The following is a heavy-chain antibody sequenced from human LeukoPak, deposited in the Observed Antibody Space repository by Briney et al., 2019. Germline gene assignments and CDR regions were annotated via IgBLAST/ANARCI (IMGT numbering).Heavy chain of an antibody. CDR2: IKEDGSEN. Sequence: GGSLRLSCAASGFTFSSHWMTWVRQAPGEGLEFVANIKEDGSENNYADSVKGQFTISRDNAKNSLFLQMNYLRAEDTAIYYCARDLAGHYYGSGSSFDYWGQGTLVTVSS. CDR1: GFTFSSHW. J-gene: IGHJ4*02. CDR3: ARDLAGHYYGSGSSFDY. D-gene: IGHD3-10*01. V-gene: IGHV3-7*01.